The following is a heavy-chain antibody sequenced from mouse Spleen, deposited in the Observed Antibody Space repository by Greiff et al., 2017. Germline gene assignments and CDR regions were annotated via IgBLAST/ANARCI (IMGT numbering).Heavy chain of an antibody. V-gene: IGHV1-52*01. CDR3: ARTLVADYYAMDY. J-gene: IGHJ4*01. CDR2: IDPSDSET. CDR1: GYTFTSYW. Sequence: VQLQQSGAELVRPGSSVKLSCKASGYTFTSYWMHWVKQRPIQGLEWIGNIDPSDSETHYNQKFKDKATLTVDKSSSTAYMQLSSLTSEDSAVYYCARTLVADYYAMDYWGQGTSVTVSS. D-gene: IGHD1-1*01.